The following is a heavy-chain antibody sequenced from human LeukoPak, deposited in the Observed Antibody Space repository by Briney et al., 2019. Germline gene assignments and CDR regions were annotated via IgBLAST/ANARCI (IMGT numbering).Heavy chain of an antibody. V-gene: IGHV3-23*01. D-gene: IGHD3-3*01. J-gene: IGHJ4*02. CDR2: ISGSGGST. CDR3: AREVGDFWSGYPFDY. Sequence: GGSLRLSCAASGFTFSSYAMSWVRQAPGKGLEWVSAISGSGGSTYYADPVKGRFTISRDNAKNSLYLQMNSLRAEDTAVYYCAREVGDFWSGYPFDYWGQGTLVTVSS. CDR1: GFTFSSYA.